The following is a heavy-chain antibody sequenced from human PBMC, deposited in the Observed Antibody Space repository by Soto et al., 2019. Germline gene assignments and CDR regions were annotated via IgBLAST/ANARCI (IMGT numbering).Heavy chain of an antibody. CDR1: GFTFSSYS. V-gene: IGHV3-21*01. J-gene: IGHJ6*02. CDR3: ARDQLGLSGSYYYYYGMDV. Sequence: EVQLVESGGGLVKPGGSLRLSCAASGFTFSSYSMNWVRQAPGKGLEWVSSISSSSSYIYYADSVKGRFTISRDNAKNSLYLPMNSLGAEDTAVYFCARDQLGLSGSYYYYYGMDVWGQGTTVTVSS. D-gene: IGHD3-10*01. CDR2: ISSSSSYI.